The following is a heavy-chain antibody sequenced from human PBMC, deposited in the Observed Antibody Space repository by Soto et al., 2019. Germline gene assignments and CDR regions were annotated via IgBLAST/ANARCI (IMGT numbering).Heavy chain of an antibody. CDR1: GGSISSSNW. CDR2: IYHSGST. Sequence: QVQLQESGPGLVKPSGTLSLTCAVSGGSISSSNWWSWVRQPPGKGLEWIGEIYHSGSTNYNPSLNRRVTISVDKSKNQFSLKLSCVTAADTAVYYCASVRGGYYYAMDVWGQGTTVTVSS. V-gene: IGHV4-4*02. CDR3: ASVRGGYYYAMDV. J-gene: IGHJ6*02. D-gene: IGHD3-10*02.